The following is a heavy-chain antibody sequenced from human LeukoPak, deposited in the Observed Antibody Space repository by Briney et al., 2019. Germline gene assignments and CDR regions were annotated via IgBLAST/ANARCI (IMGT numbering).Heavy chain of an antibody. J-gene: IGHJ4*02. CDR1: GGSISGGYYY. V-gene: IGHV4-30-4*01. CDR2: IYYGGT. CDR3: ARGTWSSSIDY. Sequence: SQTLSLTCTVSGGSISGGYYYWSWIRQPPGKGLEYIGYIYYGGTYYNPSLKSRVTISVGTSKNQFSLKLSSVTAADTAVYYCARGTWSSSIDYWGQGTLVTVSS. D-gene: IGHD6-6*01.